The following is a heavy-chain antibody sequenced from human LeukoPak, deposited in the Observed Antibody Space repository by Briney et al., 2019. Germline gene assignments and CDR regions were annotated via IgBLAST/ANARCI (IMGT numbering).Heavy chain of an antibody. V-gene: IGHV4-39*01. D-gene: IGHD3-16*02. CDR1: GGSISSSSYY. CDR3: ARQGYHDAFDI. Sequence: SETLSLTCTVSGGSISSSSYYWGWIRQPPGKGLEWIGSIYYSGSTYYNPSLKSRVTISVDTSKNQFSLKLSSVTAADTAVYYCARQGYHDAFDIWGQGTMVSVSS. CDR2: IYYSGST. J-gene: IGHJ3*02.